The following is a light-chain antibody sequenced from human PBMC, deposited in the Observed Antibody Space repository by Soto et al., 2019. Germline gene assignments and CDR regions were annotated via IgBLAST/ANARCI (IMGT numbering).Light chain of an antibody. CDR3: SSYTSSDTLV. V-gene: IGLV1-40*01. Sequence: QSVLTQPPSVSGAPGQRVTISCIGNKSNIGAGFDVHWYHQIPGTTPRLLIYGSTDRPSGVSNRFSGSKSGNTASLTISGLQAEDEADYYCSSYTSSDTLVFGGGTKVTVL. CDR2: GST. CDR1: KSNIGAGFD. J-gene: IGLJ3*02.